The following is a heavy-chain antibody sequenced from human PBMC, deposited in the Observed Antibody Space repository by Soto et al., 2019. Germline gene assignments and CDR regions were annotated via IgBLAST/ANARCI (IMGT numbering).Heavy chain of an antibody. CDR1: GFKFRNYA. Sequence: PGGSLRLSCAASGFKFRNYAIHWVRQAPGKGLEWLAVIWFDGSKKYYADSVKGRFTISRDNSNNTVYLDMNSLTADDSGIFYCARAHTMMILDRFDPWGHGTLVTVSS. D-gene: IGHD3-22*01. CDR2: IWFDGSKK. J-gene: IGHJ5*02. CDR3: ARAHTMMILDRFDP. V-gene: IGHV3-33*01.